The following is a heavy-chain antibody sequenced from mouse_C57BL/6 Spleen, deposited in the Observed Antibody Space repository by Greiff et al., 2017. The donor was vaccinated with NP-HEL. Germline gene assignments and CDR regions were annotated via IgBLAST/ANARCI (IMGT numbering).Heavy chain of an antibody. CDR1: GYTFTSYW. D-gene: IGHD3-1*01. CDR3: ARSGDWFAY. V-gene: IGHV1-59*01. J-gene: IGHJ3*01. Sequence: QVQLQQPGAELVRPGPSVKLSCKASGYTFTSYWMHWVKQRPGQGLEWIGVIDPSDSYTNYNQKFKGKATLTVDTSSSTAYMQLSSLTSEDSAVYYCARSGDWFAYWGQGTLVTVSA. CDR2: IDPSDSYT.